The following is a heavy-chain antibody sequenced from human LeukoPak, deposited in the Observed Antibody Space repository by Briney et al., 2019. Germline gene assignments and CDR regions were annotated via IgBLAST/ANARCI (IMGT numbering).Heavy chain of an antibody. Sequence: GGSLRLSCAGSGYIFKDYGLSWVRQAPGKGLEWVSLMSGSTTVVWYADSVKGRFTISRDNSKNTLYLQMNSLRAEDTAVYYCAKELRYFDWRSLGNDYYYGMDVWGQGTTVTVSS. CDR2: MSGSTTVV. CDR1: GYIFKDYG. J-gene: IGHJ6*02. V-gene: IGHV3-NL1*01. D-gene: IGHD3-9*01. CDR3: AKELRYFDWRSLGNDYYYGMDV.